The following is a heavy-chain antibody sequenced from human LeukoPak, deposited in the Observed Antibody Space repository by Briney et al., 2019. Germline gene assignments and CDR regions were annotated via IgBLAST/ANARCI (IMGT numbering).Heavy chain of an antibody. D-gene: IGHD5/OR15-5a*01. Sequence: PGGSLRLSCAASGFTFSSYWMHWVRQAPGKGLVWVSRISTDGSSTNSADSVKGRFAISRDNAKNTLYLQMNSLRAEDTAVYYCAKGGLRVTDYWGQGTLVTVSS. V-gene: IGHV3-74*01. CDR1: GFTFSSYW. CDR2: ISTDGSST. CDR3: AKGGLRVTDY. J-gene: IGHJ4*02.